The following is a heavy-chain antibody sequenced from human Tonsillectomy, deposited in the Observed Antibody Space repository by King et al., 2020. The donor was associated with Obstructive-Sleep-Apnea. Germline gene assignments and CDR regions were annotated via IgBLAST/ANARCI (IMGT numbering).Heavy chain of an antibody. D-gene: IGHD3-9*01. CDR2: INHSGST. Sequence: VQLQQWGAGLLKPSETLSLTCAVYGGSFSGYYWSWIRQPPGKGLEWMGEINHSGSTNYNPSLKVRVPIAVDTSKNQFSLKLSSVTAADTAVYYCARGPAFLTGLSSCAFDIWGQGTMVTVSS. V-gene: IGHV4-34*01. CDR3: ARGPAFLTGLSSCAFDI. CDR1: GGSFSGYY. J-gene: IGHJ3*02.